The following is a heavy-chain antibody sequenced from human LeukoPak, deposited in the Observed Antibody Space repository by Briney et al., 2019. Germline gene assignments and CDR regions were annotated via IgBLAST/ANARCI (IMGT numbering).Heavy chain of an antibody. D-gene: IGHD3-22*01. V-gene: IGHV6-1*01. J-gene: IGHJ6*03. CDR3: ARGGYFDSSGYPNYYSYYYMDA. CDR2: TYYRSKWYT. CDR1: GDSVSTNSGS. Sequence: SQTLLLTCAISGDSVSTNSGSWTWIRQSPSRGLEWLGRTYYRSKWYTHYAESVKGRIIINADTSQNQFSLQLNSVTPEDTAVYYCARGGYFDSSGYPNYYSYYYMDAWGKGTTVTVSS.